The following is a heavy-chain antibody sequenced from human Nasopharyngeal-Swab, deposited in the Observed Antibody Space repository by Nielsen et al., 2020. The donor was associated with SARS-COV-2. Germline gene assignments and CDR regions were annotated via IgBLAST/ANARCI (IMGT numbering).Heavy chain of an antibody. CDR1: GFTFSSYS. J-gene: IGHJ6*02. Sequence: GESLKISCAASGFTFSSYSMNWARQAPGKGLEWVSSISSSSSYIYYADSVKGRFTISRDNAKNSLYLQMNSLRAEDTAVYYCARDKFVDCGMDVWGQGTTVTVSS. V-gene: IGHV3-21*01. CDR2: ISSSSSYI. CDR3: ARDKFVDCGMDV.